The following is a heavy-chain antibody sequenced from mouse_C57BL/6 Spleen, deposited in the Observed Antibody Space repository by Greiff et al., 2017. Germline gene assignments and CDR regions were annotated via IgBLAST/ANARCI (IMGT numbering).Heavy chain of an antibody. CDR3: ARAPLFDY. CDR2: ISDGGSYT. J-gene: IGHJ2*01. CDR1: GFTFSSYA. Sequence: EVMLVESGGGLVKPGGSLKLSCAASGFTFSSYAMSWVRQTPEKRLEWVATISDGGSYTYYPDNVKGRFTISRDNAKNNLYLQMSHLKSEDTAMYYCARAPLFDYWGQGTTLTVSS. V-gene: IGHV5-4*03.